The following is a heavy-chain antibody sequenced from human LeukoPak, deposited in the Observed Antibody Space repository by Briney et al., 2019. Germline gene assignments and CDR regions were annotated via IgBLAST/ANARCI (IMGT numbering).Heavy chain of an antibody. J-gene: IGHJ4*02. Sequence: GGSLRLSCAASGFTFTNSWMDWVRQAPGKGLEGVANINQDGSTKNYVDSLKGRFTISRDKPKNSLYLQMSSLRADDTAVYYCARDTDGSLDYWGQGILVTVAS. CDR2: INQDGSTK. V-gene: IGHV3-7*01. CDR3: ARDTDGSLDY. CDR1: GFTFTNSW. D-gene: IGHD1-26*01.